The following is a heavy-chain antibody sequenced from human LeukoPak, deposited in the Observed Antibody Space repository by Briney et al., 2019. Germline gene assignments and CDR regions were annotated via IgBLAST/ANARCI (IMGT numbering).Heavy chain of an antibody. J-gene: IGHJ4*02. D-gene: IGHD5-18*01. CDR2: ISDDSSTI. CDR3: ARGGYNYGSVFDY. V-gene: IGHV3-48*01. CDR1: DSMSRRFK. Sequence: GGSLRLSCAASDSMSRRFKMNWVRQAPGKGLEWVSYISDDSSTIHYADSVKGRFTISRDNAENSLYLQMDSLRAEDTAVYYCARGGYNYGSVFDYWGQGTLVTVSS.